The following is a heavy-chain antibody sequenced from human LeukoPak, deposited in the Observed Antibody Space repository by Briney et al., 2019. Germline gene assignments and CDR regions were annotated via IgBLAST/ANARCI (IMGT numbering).Heavy chain of an antibody. CDR1: GFTFSSYV. Sequence: AGGSLRLSCAASGFTFSSYVMSWVRQAPGKGLEWVSAISGSGGNTYYADSVKGRFTISRDNSKNTLYLQMDSLRAEDTAVYYCAKSDYFDSSGYLVRWGQGTLVTVSS. CDR2: ISGSGGNT. CDR3: AKSDYFDSSGYLVR. V-gene: IGHV3-23*01. J-gene: IGHJ4*02. D-gene: IGHD3-22*01.